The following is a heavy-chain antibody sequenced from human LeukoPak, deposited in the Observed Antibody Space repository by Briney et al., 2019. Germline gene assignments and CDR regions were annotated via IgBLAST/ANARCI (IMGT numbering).Heavy chain of an antibody. CDR3: ARDAGHYDFWSGYYMWDNWFDP. J-gene: IGHJ5*02. CDR2: IYYSGST. CDR1: GGSISSYY. V-gene: IGHV4-59*01. Sequence: SETLSLTCTVSGGSISSYYWSWIRQPPGKGLEWIGYIYYSGSTNYNPSLKSRVTISVDTSKNQFSLKLSSVTAADTAVYYCARDAGHYDFWSGYYMWDNWFDPWGQGTLVTVSS. D-gene: IGHD3-3*01.